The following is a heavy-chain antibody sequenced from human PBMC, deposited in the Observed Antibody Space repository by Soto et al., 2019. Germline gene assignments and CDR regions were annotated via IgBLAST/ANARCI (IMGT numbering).Heavy chain of an antibody. CDR2: IYYSGGT. Sequence: QVRLQESGPGLVRPSGTLSLTCAVSGDSINSNYCWTWVRQPPGKGLEWIAEIYYSGGTSYNPSLKSRVTISMDKSKNHFSLNLTSVTAADTAMYYCARDTGWGLGYWGQGTLVTVSS. J-gene: IGHJ4*02. V-gene: IGHV4-4*02. D-gene: IGHD6-19*01. CDR1: GDSINSNYC. CDR3: ARDTGWGLGY.